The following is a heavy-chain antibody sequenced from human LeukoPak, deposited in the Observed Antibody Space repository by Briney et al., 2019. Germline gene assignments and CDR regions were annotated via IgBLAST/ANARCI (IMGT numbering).Heavy chain of an antibody. CDR1: GFTFSSYA. CDR2: ISYDGSNK. Sequence: PGGSLRLSCAASGFTFSSYAMHWVRQAPGKGLEWVAVISYDGSNKYYADSVKGRFTISRDNAKNTLYLQMNSLRAEDTAVYYCARDRYDFWSGYQYYYGMDVWGQGTTVTVSS. J-gene: IGHJ6*02. V-gene: IGHV3-30-3*01. CDR3: ARDRYDFWSGYQYYYGMDV. D-gene: IGHD3-3*01.